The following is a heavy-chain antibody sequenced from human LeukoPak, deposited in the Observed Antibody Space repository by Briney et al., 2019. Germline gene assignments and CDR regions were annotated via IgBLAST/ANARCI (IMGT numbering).Heavy chain of an antibody. D-gene: IGHD1-14*01. CDR3: AKDSGVLDYTRILHY. V-gene: IGHV3-23*01. Sequence: GGSLRLSCAASGFTFSSYAMSWVRQAPGKGLEWISGISGSGGSTHYADSVKGRFTTSRATSKNTLFLQMNSLRPEDTAVYFCAKDSGVLDYTRILHYWGQGALVTVAS. CDR1: GFTFSSYA. CDR2: ISGSGGST. J-gene: IGHJ4*02.